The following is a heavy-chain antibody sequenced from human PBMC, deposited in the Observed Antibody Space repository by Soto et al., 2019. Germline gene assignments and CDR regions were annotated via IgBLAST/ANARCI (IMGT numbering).Heavy chain of an antibody. CDR3: ARRRQTLGAYMDV. CDR1: GYSFTSYW. V-gene: IGHV5-51*01. CDR2: IYPGDSDT. J-gene: IGHJ6*02. D-gene: IGHD2-21*01. Sequence: GESLKISCQGSGYSFTSYWIGWVRQMPGKGLEWMGIIYPGDSDTRYSPSFQGQVTISADKSISTAYLQWSSLKASDTAMYYCARRRQTLGAYMDVWGQGTTVTVSS.